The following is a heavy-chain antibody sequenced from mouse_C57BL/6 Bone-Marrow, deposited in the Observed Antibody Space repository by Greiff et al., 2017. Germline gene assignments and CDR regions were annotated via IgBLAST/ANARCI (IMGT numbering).Heavy chain of an antibody. CDR1: GYAFSSSW. D-gene: IGHD2-4*01. Sequence: QVQLKPSGPELVKPGDSVKISCKASGYAFSSSWMNWVKQRPGKGLEWIGRIYPGDGDTNYNGKFKGKATLTADKSSSTAYMQLSSLTSEDSAVYFCAEDYDGWFAYWGQGTLVTVSA. J-gene: IGHJ3*01. CDR2: IYPGDGDT. CDR3: AEDYDGWFAY. V-gene: IGHV1-82*01.